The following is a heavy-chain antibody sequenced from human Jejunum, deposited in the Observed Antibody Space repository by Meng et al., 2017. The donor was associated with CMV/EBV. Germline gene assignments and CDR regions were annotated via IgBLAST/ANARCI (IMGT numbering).Heavy chain of an antibody. J-gene: IGHJ4*02. CDR1: GYTFTGYY. CDR3: ARDLSGYYSFVDY. Sequence: QVQLVQSGAEVKRPGASVKVSCKASGYTFTGYYMQWVRQAPGQGLEWMGRINPNNGGANYAQQFQGRVTMTTDTSISTAYMELSRLRSDDTAVYYCARDLSGYYSFVDYWGQGTLVNVSS. V-gene: IGHV1-2*06. D-gene: IGHD3-22*01. CDR2: INPNNGGA.